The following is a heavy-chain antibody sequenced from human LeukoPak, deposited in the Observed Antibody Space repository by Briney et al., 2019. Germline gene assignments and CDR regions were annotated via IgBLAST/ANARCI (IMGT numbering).Heavy chain of an antibody. CDR1: GGSISSSSYY. Sequence: SETLSLTCTVSGGSISSSSYYWGWIRQPPGRGLEWIGTIYYSGSTYYTPSLKSRVTISVDTSKNQFSLKLSSVTAADTAVYYCARHSVGATGHWFDPWGQGTLVTVSS. J-gene: IGHJ5*02. CDR2: IYYSGST. CDR3: ARHSVGATGHWFDP. D-gene: IGHD1-26*01. V-gene: IGHV4-39*01.